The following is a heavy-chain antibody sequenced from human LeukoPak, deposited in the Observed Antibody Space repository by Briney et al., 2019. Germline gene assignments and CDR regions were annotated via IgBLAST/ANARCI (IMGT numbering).Heavy chain of an antibody. D-gene: IGHD3-22*01. CDR3: ARDHYYDSSGYGGENFDY. V-gene: IGHV1-18*01. Sequence: ASVTVSCKASGYTFTSYGISWVRQAPGQGFEWMGWISAYNGNTNYAQKLQGRVTMTTDTSTSTAYMELRSLRSDDTAVYYCARDHYYDSSGYGGENFDYWGQGTLVTVSS. CDR1: GYTFTSYG. J-gene: IGHJ4*02. CDR2: ISAYNGNT.